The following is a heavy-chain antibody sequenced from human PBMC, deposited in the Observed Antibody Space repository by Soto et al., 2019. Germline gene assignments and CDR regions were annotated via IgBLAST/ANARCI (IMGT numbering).Heavy chain of an antibody. J-gene: IGHJ6*02. V-gene: IGHV4-39*01. CDR3: RGYYYYGMDV. CDR2: IYYSGST. CDR1: GASLSSISYY. Sequence: SETLSLTCTVSGASLSSISYYWGWIRQPPGKGLEWIGSIYYSGSTYYNPSLKSRVTISVDTSKNQFSLKLSSVTAADTAVYYCRGYYYYGMDVWGQGTTVTVSS.